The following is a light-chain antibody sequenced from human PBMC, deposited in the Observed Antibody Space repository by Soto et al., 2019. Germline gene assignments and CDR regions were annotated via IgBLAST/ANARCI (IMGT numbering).Light chain of an antibody. V-gene: IGKV1-5*01. J-gene: IGKJ3*01. CDR2: DAS. CDR3: QQYNSYPFT. CDR1: QNINTW. Sequence: DIQMTQSPSPLSASVGDRVTITCRANQNINTWLAWYQQKPGKVPKLLIYDASSLESGVPSRFSGSGSRTEFTLTISSLQPDDFATYYCQQYNSYPFTVGPGTKVDIK.